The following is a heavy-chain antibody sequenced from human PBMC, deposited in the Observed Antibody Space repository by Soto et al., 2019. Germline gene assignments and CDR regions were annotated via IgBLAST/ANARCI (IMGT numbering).Heavy chain of an antibody. J-gene: IGHJ6*02. CDR2: TYYRSKWYN. Sequence: PSQTLSLTCAISGDSVSSNIASWNWIRQSPSRGLEWLGRTYYRSKWYNEYVVSVKSRMTINPDTSKNQFSLQLNSVTPEDTAVYYCARGAHYYNGMDGWGQGSTVTVSS. CDR3: ARGAHYYNGMDG. V-gene: IGHV6-1*01. CDR1: GDSVSSNIAS.